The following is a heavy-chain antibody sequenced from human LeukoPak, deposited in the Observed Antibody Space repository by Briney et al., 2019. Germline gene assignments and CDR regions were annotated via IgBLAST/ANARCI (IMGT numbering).Heavy chain of an antibody. V-gene: IGHV4-39*07. CDR1: GGSISSSFYY. Sequence: SETLSLTCTVSGGSISSSFYYWGWIRQPPGKGLEWIGSIYHSGSTYYNPSLKSRVTISVDTSKNQFSLKLSSVTAADMAVYYCARAGYDFWSGYYTKPAPFDNWGQGTLVTVSS. J-gene: IGHJ4*02. CDR2: IYHSGST. D-gene: IGHD3-3*01. CDR3: ARAGYDFWSGYYTKPAPFDN.